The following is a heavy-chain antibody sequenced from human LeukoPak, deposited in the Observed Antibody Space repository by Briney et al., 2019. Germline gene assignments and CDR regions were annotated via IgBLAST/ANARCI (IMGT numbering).Heavy chain of an antibody. J-gene: IGHJ6*04. D-gene: IGHD3-10*02. Sequence: GGSLRLSCAASGFTFSSYSMNWVRQAPGKGLEWVSCISSISSTIYYADSVKGRFTISRDNAKNSLYLQMNSLRAEDTAVYYCAELGITMIGGVWGKGTTVTISS. CDR1: GFTFSSYS. CDR3: AELGITMIGGV. CDR2: ISSISSTI. V-gene: IGHV3-48*01.